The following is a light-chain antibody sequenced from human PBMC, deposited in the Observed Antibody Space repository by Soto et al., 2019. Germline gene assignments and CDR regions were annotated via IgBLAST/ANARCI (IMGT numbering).Light chain of an antibody. Sequence: SYELTQPPSVSVSPGQTARITCSGDALPKQYAYWYQQKPGQAPVLVIYKDSERPSGIPERFSGSSSGTTVTLTISGVQAEDEADYYCQSAVSSGTYYVCGTGTKLTVL. CDR3: QSAVSSGTYYV. V-gene: IGLV3-25*03. J-gene: IGLJ1*01. CDR2: KDS. CDR1: ALPKQY.